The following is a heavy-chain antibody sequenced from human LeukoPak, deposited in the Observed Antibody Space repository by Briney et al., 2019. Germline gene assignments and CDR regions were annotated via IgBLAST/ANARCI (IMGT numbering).Heavy chain of an antibody. CDR3: VKVKWELLRYGDY. D-gene: IGHD1-26*01. J-gene: IGHJ4*02. Sequence: GGSLRLSCAASGFTFSSYWMHWVRQAPGKGLVWVSRINSDGSSTSYADSVKGRFTISRDNAKNTLYLQMNSLRAEDTAVYYCVKVKWELLRYGDYWGQGTLVTVSS. CDR1: GFTFSSYW. CDR2: INSDGSST. V-gene: IGHV3-74*01.